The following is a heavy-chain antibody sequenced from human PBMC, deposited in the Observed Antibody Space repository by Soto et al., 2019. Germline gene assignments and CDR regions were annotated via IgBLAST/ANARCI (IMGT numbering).Heavy chain of an antibody. Sequence: GGSLRLSCAASGFTFSSYGMHWVRQAPGKGLEWVAVISYDGSNKYYADSVKGRFTISRDNSKNTLYLQMNSLRAEDTAVYYCAKNGEGGYSYGYLSFDPWGQGTLVTVSS. J-gene: IGHJ5*02. V-gene: IGHV3-30*18. CDR3: AKNGEGGYSYGYLSFDP. CDR2: ISYDGSNK. CDR1: GFTFSSYG. D-gene: IGHD5-18*01.